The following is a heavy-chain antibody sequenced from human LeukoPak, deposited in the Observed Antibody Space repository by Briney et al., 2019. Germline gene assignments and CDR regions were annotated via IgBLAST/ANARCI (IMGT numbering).Heavy chain of an antibody. J-gene: IGHJ4*02. CDR2: ISYDGSNK. Sequence: GGSLRLSCAASGFTFSSYAMHWVRQAPGKGLEWVAVISYDGSNKYYADSVKGRFTISRDNSKNTLYLQMNSLRAEDTAVYYCAKNPEPKGPWGQGTLVTVSS. CDR3: AKNPEPKGP. CDR1: GFTFSSYA. V-gene: IGHV3-30-3*02.